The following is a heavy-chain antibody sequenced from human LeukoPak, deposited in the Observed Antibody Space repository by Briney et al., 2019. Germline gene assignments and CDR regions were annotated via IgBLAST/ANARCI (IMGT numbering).Heavy chain of an antibody. V-gene: IGHV1-2*04. CDR2: IDPNSGGT. Sequence: ASVKVSCKASGYTFTGYYMHWVRQAPGQGLEWMGWIDPNSGGTNYAQKFQGWVTMTRDTSISTAYMELSRLRSDDTAVYYCARAPLLWLGGGDAFDIWGQGTMVTVSS. CDR1: GYTFTGYY. J-gene: IGHJ3*02. CDR3: ARAPLLWLGGGDAFDI. D-gene: IGHD3-10*01.